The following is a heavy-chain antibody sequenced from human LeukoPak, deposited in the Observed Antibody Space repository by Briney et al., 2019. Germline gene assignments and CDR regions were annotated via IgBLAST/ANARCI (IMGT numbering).Heavy chain of an antibody. D-gene: IGHD3-9*01. CDR2: IYYSGST. V-gene: IGHV4-59*12. Sequence: SETLSLTCTVSGGSISSYYWSWIRQPPGKGLEWIGYIYYSGSTNYNPSLKSRVTISVDTSKNRFSLKLSPVTAADTAVYYCARDRYYDNSPLDYWGQGTLVTVSS. J-gene: IGHJ4*02. CDR3: ARDRYYDNSPLDY. CDR1: GGSISSYY.